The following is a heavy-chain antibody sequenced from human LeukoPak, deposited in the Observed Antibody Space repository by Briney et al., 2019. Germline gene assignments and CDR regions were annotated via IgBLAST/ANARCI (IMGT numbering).Heavy chain of an antibody. Sequence: SETLSLTCAVSGGSISSSNWWSWVRQPPGKGLEWIGEIYHSGSTNYNPSLKSRVTISVDTSKNQFSLKLSSVTAADTAVYYCARILSSGSYWILDYWGQGTLVTVSS. CDR2: IYHSGST. D-gene: IGHD1-26*01. V-gene: IGHV4-4*02. J-gene: IGHJ4*02. CDR3: ARILSSGSYWILDY. CDR1: GGSISSSNW.